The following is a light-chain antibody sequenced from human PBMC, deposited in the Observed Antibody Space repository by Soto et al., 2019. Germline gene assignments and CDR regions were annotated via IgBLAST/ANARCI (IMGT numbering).Light chain of an antibody. Sequence: QSVLTQPASVSGSPGQSITISCTGTSNDVGGYNYVSWYQQHPGKAPKLMIYDVSNRPSGVSNRFSGSKSGNTASLTIFGLQAEDEADYYCSSYTSSSTYVFGTGTKVTVL. CDR1: SNDVGGYNY. CDR3: SSYTSSSTYV. CDR2: DVS. V-gene: IGLV2-14*01. J-gene: IGLJ1*01.